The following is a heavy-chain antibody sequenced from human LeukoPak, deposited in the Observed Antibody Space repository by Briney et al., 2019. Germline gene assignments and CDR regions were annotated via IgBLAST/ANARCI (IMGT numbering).Heavy chain of an antibody. CDR1: GGSVSSTTYF. D-gene: IGHD3-10*01. CDR3: ARYVVYGSGKYYFDY. CDR2: INYSGST. Sequence: SETLSLTCTVSGGSVSSTTYFWSWIRQPPGKGLEWIASINYSGSTYFNPSLKSRVTISVDTSENQFSLKLSSVTAADTAVYYCARYVVYGSGKYYFDYWGQGTLVTVSS. J-gene: IGHJ4*02. V-gene: IGHV4-39*01.